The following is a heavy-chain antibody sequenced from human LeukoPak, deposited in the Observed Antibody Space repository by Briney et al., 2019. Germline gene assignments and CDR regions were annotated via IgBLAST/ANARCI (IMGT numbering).Heavy chain of an antibody. J-gene: IGHJ3*02. CDR2: IYYSGST. D-gene: IGHD2-2*01. V-gene: IGHV4-59*01. CDR1: GGSISSYY. Sequence: PSETLSLTCTVSGGSISSYYWSWIRQPPGKGLEWTGYIYYSGSTNYNPSLKSRVTISVDTSKNQFSLKLSSVTAADTAVYYCAREFRDIVVVPAAMRGDAFDIWGQGTMVTVSS. CDR3: AREFRDIVVVPAAMRGDAFDI.